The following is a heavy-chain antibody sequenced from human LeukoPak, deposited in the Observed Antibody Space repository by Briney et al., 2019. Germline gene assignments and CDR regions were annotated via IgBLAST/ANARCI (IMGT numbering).Heavy chain of an antibody. CDR1: GGSISTDNCY. Sequence: PSETLSLTCTVSGGSISTDNCYWGWIRQPPGKGLEWLGYIYYSGSSNYNPSLKSRVTISVDTSKNQFSLKLSSVTAADTAVYYCARVPRSYYYYYYMDVWGKGTTVTVSS. CDR3: ARVPRSYYYYYYMDV. V-gene: IGHV4-61*01. CDR2: IYYSGSS. J-gene: IGHJ6*03.